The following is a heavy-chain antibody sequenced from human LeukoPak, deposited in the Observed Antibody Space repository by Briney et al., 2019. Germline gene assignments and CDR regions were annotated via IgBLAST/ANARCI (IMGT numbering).Heavy chain of an antibody. D-gene: IGHD6-6*01. CDR3: ARGGSRSYTSSTLDY. Sequence: SETLSLTCSVSGGSITVYYWNWIRRSPGKGLEWIGSISYSGSTNYNPFLKSRVTISIDTSKNRFSLKVSSVIAADTAMYYCARGGSRSYTSSTLDYWGQGTLVTVSS. CDR2: ISYSGST. J-gene: IGHJ4*02. V-gene: IGHV4-59*12. CDR1: GGSITVYY.